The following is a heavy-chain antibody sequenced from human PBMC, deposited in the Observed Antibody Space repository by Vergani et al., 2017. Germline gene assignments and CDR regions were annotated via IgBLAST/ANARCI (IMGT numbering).Heavy chain of an antibody. CDR3: ASASGLPYYYMDV. CDR2: ISPSTGDT. CDR1: GYTFNDYY. J-gene: IGHJ6*03. D-gene: IGHD3-22*01. Sequence: QVQLVQSGAEVRKPGASVKVSCRTSGYTFNDYYIHWIRKAPGQGLQWMGWISPSTGDTNYAQNFQGRVTMTRDKSITTAYMEVLRLRSDDAAVYYCASASGLPYYYMDVWGKGTTVTVSS. V-gene: IGHV1-2*02.